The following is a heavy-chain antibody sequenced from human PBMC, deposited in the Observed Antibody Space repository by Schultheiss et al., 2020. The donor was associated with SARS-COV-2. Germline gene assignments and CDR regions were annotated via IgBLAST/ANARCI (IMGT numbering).Heavy chain of an antibody. Sequence: GGSLRLSCAASGFTFSSYAMHWVRQAPGKGLEWVAVISYDGSNKYYADSVKGRFTISRDNSKNTLYLQMNSLRAEDTAVYYCAKEGVVPAAIGFDPWGQGTLVTVSS. J-gene: IGHJ5*02. V-gene: IGHV3-30*04. CDR1: GFTFSSYA. CDR2: ISYDGSNK. CDR3: AKEGVVPAAIGFDP. D-gene: IGHD2-2*01.